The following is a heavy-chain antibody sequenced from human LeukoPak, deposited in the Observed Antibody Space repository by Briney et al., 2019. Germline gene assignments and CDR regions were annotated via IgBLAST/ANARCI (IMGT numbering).Heavy chain of an antibody. J-gene: IGHJ4*02. CDR3: ARTLYDILTGYYIRRYFDY. CDR2: IIPIFGTA. CDR1: GGTFSSYA. V-gene: IGHV1-69*05. Sequence: SVKVSCKASGGTFSSYAISWVRQAPGQGLEWMGGIIPIFGTANYAQKLQGRVTMTTDTSTSTAYMELRSLRSDDTAVYYCARTLYDILTGYYIRRYFDYWGQGTLVTVSS. D-gene: IGHD3-9*01.